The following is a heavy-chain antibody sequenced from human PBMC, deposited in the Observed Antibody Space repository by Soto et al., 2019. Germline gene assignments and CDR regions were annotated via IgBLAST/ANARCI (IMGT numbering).Heavy chain of an antibody. CDR1: GYTFTANY. J-gene: IGHJ4*02. Sequence: QVQLVQSGAEVKKPGASVKVSCKGSGYTFTANYIQWVRQAPGQGLEWMGWINPNSGGTTYAQKFQGRVTLTRDTSITTAYMELSRLTSDDTAVYFGASEGCGGKYFDYWGQGSLVTVPS. CDR3: ASEGCGGKYFDY. D-gene: IGHD2-21*01. V-gene: IGHV1-2*02. CDR2: INPNSGGT.